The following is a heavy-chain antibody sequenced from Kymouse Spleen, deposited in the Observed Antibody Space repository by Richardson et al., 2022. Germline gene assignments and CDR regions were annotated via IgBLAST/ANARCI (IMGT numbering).Heavy chain of an antibody. Sequence: QVQLQQWGAGLLKPSETLSLTCAVYGGSFSGYYWSWIRQPPGKGLEWIGEINHSGSTNYNPSLKSRVTISVDTSKNQFSLKLSSVTAADTAVYYCARGDYYDSSGYYYFDYWGQGTLVTVSS. CDR1: GGSFSGYY. CDR2: INHSGST. D-gene: IGHD3-22*01. CDR3: ARGDYYDSSGYYYFDY. J-gene: IGHJ4*02. V-gene: IGHV4-34*01.